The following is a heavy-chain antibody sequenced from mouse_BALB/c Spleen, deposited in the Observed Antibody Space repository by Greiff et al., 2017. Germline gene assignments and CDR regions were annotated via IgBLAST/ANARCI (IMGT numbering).Heavy chain of an antibody. CDR3: TRRNGNYAMDY. V-gene: IGHV1S22*01. CDR1: GYTFTSYW. CDR2: IYPGSGST. J-gene: IGHJ4*01. D-gene: IGHD2-1*01. Sequence: LQQPGSELVRPGASVKLSCKASGYTFTSYWMHWVKQRHGQGLEWIGNIYPGSGSTNYDEKFKSKGTLTVDTSSSTAYMHLSSLTSEDSAVYYCTRRNGNYAMDYWGQGTSVTVSS.